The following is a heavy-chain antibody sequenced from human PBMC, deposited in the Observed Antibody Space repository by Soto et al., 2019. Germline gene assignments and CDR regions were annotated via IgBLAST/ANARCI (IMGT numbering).Heavy chain of an antibody. CDR3: ARLFPYYDFLTGSQMFAFDI. J-gene: IGHJ3*02. V-gene: IGHV4-59*01. Sequence: SETLSLTCTVSGDSISSSYWSWIRQSPGKGLEWIGYIYYTGSTNYNPSLKGRVTISVDTSKKQFSLKLTSVTAADTAVFFCARLFPYYDFLTGSQMFAFDIWGQGTMVTV. CDR2: IYYTGST. CDR1: GDSISSSY. D-gene: IGHD3-9*01.